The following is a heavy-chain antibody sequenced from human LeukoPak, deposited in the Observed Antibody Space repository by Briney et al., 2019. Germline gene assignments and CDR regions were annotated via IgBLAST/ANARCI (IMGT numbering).Heavy chain of an antibody. CDR2: INHSGST. CDR3: ARVSQGTFYDFWSGYSYYFDY. CDR1: GGSFSGYY. J-gene: IGHJ4*02. V-gene: IGHV4-34*01. D-gene: IGHD3-3*01. Sequence: SETLSLTCAVYGGSFSGYYWSWIRQPPGKGLEWIGEINHSGSTNYNPSLKSRVTISVDTSKNQFSLKLSSVTAADTAVYYCARVSQGTFYDFWSGYSYYFDYWGQGTLVTVSS.